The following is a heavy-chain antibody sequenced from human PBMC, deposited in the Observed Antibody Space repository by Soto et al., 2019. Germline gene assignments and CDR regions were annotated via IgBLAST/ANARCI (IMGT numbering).Heavy chain of an antibody. J-gene: IGHJ4*02. V-gene: IGHV3-23*01. CDR1: GFTFSSYA. Sequence: GGSLRLSCAASGFTFSSYAMSWVRQAPGKGLEWVSAISGSGGSTYYADSVKGRFTISRDNSKNTLYLQMNSLRAEDTAVYYCAKDHLTGTTLVPVGLIKYYFDYWGQGTLVTVSS. D-gene: IGHD1-7*01. CDR2: ISGSGGST. CDR3: AKDHLTGTTLVPVGLIKYYFDY.